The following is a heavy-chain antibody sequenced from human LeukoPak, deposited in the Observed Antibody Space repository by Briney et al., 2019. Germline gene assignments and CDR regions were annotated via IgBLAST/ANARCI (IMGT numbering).Heavy chain of an antibody. CDR1: GYTFTSYY. D-gene: IGHD4-17*01. V-gene: IGHV1-46*01. J-gene: IGHJ3*02. CDR3: AREGRGYGDSSIHAFDI. Sequence: ASVKVSCKASGYTFTSYYMHWVRQAPGRGLEWMGIINPSGGSTSYAQKFQGRVTMTRDTSTSTVYMELSSLRSEDTAVYYCAREGRGYGDSSIHAFDIWGQGTMVTVSS. CDR2: INPSGGST.